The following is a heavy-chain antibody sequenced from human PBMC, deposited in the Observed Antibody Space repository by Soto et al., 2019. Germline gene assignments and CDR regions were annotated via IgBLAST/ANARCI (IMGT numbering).Heavy chain of an antibody. CDR2: LHPRDSDT. J-gene: IGHJ2*01. CDR1: GYYFTDYR. D-gene: IGHD3-3*01. V-gene: IGHV5-51*01. CDR3: ARQYYNFWGGSYSGSSYFDF. Sequence: PVESLKISCQVSGYYFTDYRIGWLRQMPGRGLHWMGILHPRDSDTKYSPSFQCPVTFSVDPSISTAFLYWNSLKASDTAIYYCARQYYNFWGGSYSGSSYFDFWGRGTLVTVSS.